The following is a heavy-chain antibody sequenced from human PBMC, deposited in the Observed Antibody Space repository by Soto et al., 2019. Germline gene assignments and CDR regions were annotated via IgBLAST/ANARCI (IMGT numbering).Heavy chain of an antibody. CDR3: ARDLDGSGSYYTDY. J-gene: IGHJ4*02. CDR1: GYMFVTYG. Sequence: ASVKVSCKASGYMFVTYGINWVRQAPGQGLEWMGWISAYNGNTKYAQNLQGRVTMTTDASTSTAYMEMRSLRSDDTAVYYCARDLDGSGSYYTDYWGPGTLVTVAS. V-gene: IGHV1-18*01. D-gene: IGHD3-10*01. CDR2: ISAYNGNT.